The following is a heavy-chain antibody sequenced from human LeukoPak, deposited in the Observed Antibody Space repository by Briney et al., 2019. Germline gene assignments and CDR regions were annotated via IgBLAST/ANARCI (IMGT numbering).Heavy chain of an antibody. J-gene: IGHJ4*02. D-gene: IGHD3-10*01. Sequence: SETLSLTCTVSGGSISSGGYYWSWIRQHPGRGLEWIGYIYYSGSTYYNPSLKSRVTISVDTSKNQFSLKLSSVTAADTAVYYCARGVGSGSPKGDYFDYWGQGTLVTVSS. CDR1: GGSISSGGYY. CDR2: IYYSGST. CDR3: ARGVGSGSPKGDYFDY. V-gene: IGHV4-31*03.